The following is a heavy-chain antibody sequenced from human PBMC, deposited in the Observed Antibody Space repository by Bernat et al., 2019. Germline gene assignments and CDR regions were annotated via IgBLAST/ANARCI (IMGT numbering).Heavy chain of an antibody. J-gene: IGHJ6*02. CDR3: AREYGDPNYYYYGMDV. Sequence: QVQLVQSGAEVKKPGASVKVSCKASGYTFTGYYMHWVRQAPGQGLEWMGWINPNSGGTNYAQKFQGWVTMTRDTSISTAYMELSRLRSDDTAVYCCAREYGDPNYYYYGMDVWGQGTTVTVSS. V-gene: IGHV1-2*04. CDR2: INPNSGGT. D-gene: IGHD4-17*01. CDR1: GYTFTGYY.